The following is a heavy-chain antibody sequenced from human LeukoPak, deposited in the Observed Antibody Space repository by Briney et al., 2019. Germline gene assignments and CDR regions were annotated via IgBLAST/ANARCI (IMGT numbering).Heavy chain of an antibody. D-gene: IGHD5-12*01. Sequence: ASVKVSCKASGYTFTSYYMHWVRQAPGQGLEWMGIINPSGGSTSYALKFQGRVTMTRDTSTSTVYMELSSLRSEDTAAYYCARGFRSGYGGDYWGQGTLVTVSS. V-gene: IGHV1-46*01. CDR2: INPSGGST. CDR1: GYTFTSYY. J-gene: IGHJ4*02. CDR3: ARGFRSGYGGDY.